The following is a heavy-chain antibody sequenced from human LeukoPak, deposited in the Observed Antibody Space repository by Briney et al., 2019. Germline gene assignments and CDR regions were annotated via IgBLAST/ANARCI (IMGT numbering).Heavy chain of an antibody. CDR2: IYYSGST. Sequence: SETLSLTCTVSGGSISSYYWSWIRQPPGKGLEWIGYIYYSGSTNYNPSLKSRVTISVDTSKNQFSLKLSSVTAADTAVYYRARGGDLGYCSSTSCSNWFDPWGQGTLVTVSS. CDR3: ARGGDLGYCSSTSCSNWFDP. J-gene: IGHJ5*02. CDR1: GGSISSYY. D-gene: IGHD2-2*01. V-gene: IGHV4-59*01.